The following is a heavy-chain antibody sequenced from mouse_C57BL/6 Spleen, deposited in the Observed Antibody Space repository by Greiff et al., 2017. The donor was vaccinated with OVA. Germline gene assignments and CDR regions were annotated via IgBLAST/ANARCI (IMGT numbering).Heavy chain of an antibody. J-gene: IGHJ1*03. Sequence: ESGAELVRPGASVTLSCKASGYTFTDYEMHWVKQTPVHGLEWIGAIDPETGGTAYNQKFKGKAILTADKSSSTAYMELRSLTSEDSAVYYCTRRVYYGNFWYFDVWGTGTTVTVSS. D-gene: IGHD2-1*01. V-gene: IGHV1-15*01. CDR3: TRRVYYGNFWYFDV. CDR1: GYTFTDYE. CDR2: IDPETGGT.